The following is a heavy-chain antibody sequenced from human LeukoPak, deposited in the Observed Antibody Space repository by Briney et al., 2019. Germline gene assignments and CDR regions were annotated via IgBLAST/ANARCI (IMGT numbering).Heavy chain of an antibody. CDR3: AKDLRSRIAAAGAPDY. CDR1: GFTFSSYA. J-gene: IGHJ4*02. CDR2: IGGSGDST. D-gene: IGHD6-13*01. Sequence: PGGSLRLSCAASGFTFSSYAMSWVRQAPGKGLEWVSGIGGSGDSTYYTDSVKGRFTISRDNSKNTIYLQMNSLRAEDTAVYYCAKDLRSRIAAAGAPDYWGQGTLVTVSS. V-gene: IGHV3-23*01.